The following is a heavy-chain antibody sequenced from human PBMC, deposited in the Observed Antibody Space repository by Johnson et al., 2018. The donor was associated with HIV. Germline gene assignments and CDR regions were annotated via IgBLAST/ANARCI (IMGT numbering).Heavy chain of an antibody. V-gene: IGHV3-30*19. J-gene: IGHJ3*02. CDR1: GFTFSTYG. Sequence: QVQLVESGGGVVQPGGSLRLSCAASGFTFSTYGMHWVRQAPGKGLEWVAVISFDGSKKYYTDSVKGRFTISRDNSNNTLYLEMNSLRTEDTAVYYCARVRGGRENAFDIWGQGTMVTVSS. CDR2: ISFDGSKK. CDR3: ARVRGGRENAFDI. D-gene: IGHD1-26*01.